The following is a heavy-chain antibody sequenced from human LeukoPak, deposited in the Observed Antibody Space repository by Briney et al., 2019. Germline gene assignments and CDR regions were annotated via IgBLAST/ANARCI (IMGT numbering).Heavy chain of an antibody. Sequence: SETLSLTCSVSGGSVSNYYWNWIRQVPGKGLEWICFIYYSERATYNPSLKSRVTISINTSKNQFSLKLTSVTTADTAVYYCARGDLALSGTREYYYYYGMDVWGQGTTVTVSS. CDR1: GGSVSNYY. CDR2: IYYSERA. J-gene: IGHJ6*02. CDR3: ARGDLALSGTREYYYYYGMDV. D-gene: IGHD3-16*01. V-gene: IGHV4-59*02.